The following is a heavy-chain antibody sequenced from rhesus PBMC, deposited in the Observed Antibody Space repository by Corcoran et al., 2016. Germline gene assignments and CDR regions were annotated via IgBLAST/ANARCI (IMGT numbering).Heavy chain of an antibody. D-gene: IGHD3-28*01. CDR3: ARNPELNYYGSCYYTLDY. V-gene: IGHV4-65*01. CDR2: ISGSSGST. CDR1: GGSISRSNW. Sequence: QVQLQESGPGLVKPSETLSLTCAVSGGSISRSNWWSWIRQPPGKGLEWIGYISGSSGSTYYNPSLKIRVTISTDTSKNQCSLKLSSVTAADTAVYYCARNPELNYYGSCYYTLDYWGQGVLVTVSS. J-gene: IGHJ4*01.